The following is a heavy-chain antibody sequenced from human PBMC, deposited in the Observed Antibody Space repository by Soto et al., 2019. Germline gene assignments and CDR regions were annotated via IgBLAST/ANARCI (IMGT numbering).Heavy chain of an antibody. CDR2: IYPHDSDT. V-gene: IGHV5-51*01. D-gene: IGHD2-2*01. Sequence: GESLKISCQGSEYTFSNYWIGWVRQMTGKGLEWVGIIYPHDSDTRYSPSFQGQVTISADKSISTAYLQWSSLKASDTAIYYCTRHPYHSRIPPYGVDVWGQGTTVTSP. J-gene: IGHJ6*02. CDR3: TRHPYHSRIPPYGVDV. CDR1: EYTFSNYW.